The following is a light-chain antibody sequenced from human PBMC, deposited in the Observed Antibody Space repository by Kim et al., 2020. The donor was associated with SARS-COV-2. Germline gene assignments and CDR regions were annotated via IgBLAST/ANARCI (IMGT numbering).Light chain of an antibody. CDR1: QSLLHSNGYNY. Sequence: DIVMTQSPLSLPITPGEPASISCRSSQSLLHSNGYNYLDWYLQKPGQSPQLLIYLGSNRASGVPDRFSGRGSGKDFTLKISRVEAEDVGVYYRMQALQTPPTFGQGANVDIK. J-gene: IGKJ1*01. CDR3: MQALQTPPT. CDR2: LGS. V-gene: IGKV2-28*01.